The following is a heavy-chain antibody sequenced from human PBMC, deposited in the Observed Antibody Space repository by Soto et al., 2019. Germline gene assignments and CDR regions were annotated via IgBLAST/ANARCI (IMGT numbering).Heavy chain of an antibody. CDR2: IKNDGSGT. V-gene: IGHV3-74*01. CDR3: VMADGDYYHGNGYLGRH. Sequence: EVQLVESGGGLVQPGGSLRLSCAASGFTFSTYCMHWVRQAPGKGLVWVSRIKNDGSGTYYVDSVEGRFTITRDNAKNTLNLQMNLLRAEDTAVYYCVMADGDYYHGNGYLGRHWGQGTLVTVPS. J-gene: IGHJ4*02. CDR1: GFTFSTYC. D-gene: IGHD3-10*01.